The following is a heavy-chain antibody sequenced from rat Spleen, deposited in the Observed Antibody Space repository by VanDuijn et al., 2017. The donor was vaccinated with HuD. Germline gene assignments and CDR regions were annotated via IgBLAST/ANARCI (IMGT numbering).Heavy chain of an antibody. CDR3: TRDHSYRGSYYPGGFAY. CDR1: GFSLTNNG. D-gene: IGHD1-12*02. J-gene: IGHJ3*01. V-gene: IGHV2S12*01. CDR2: ISSGGNT. Sequence: QVQLKESGPGLVQPSQTLSLTCTVSGFSLTNNGVSWVRQPPGKGLEWIATISSGGNTYYNSVLKSRLTFSRDTSKSQVFLKMNSLQTEDTAIYFCTRDHSYRGSYYPGGFAYWGQGTLVTVSS.